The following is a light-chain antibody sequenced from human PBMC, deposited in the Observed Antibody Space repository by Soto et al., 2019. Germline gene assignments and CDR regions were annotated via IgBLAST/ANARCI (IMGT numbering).Light chain of an antibody. CDR2: DTS. Sequence: EIVLTQSPDTLSWPPGERATPSCTGSQPVTSSYLAWYQHKPGQTPRLLIYDTSTRDTGVPNRVSGSRSGAEVTLTINSLQPEDFAVYYCQPYNNWPLTFGGGTKVDIK. CDR1: QPVTSSY. CDR3: QPYNNWPLT. J-gene: IGKJ4*01. V-gene: IGKV3D-20*02.